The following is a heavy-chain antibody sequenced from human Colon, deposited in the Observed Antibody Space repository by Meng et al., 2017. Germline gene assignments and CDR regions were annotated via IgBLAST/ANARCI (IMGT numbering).Heavy chain of an antibody. J-gene: IGHJ3*01. V-gene: IGHV1-2*06. CDR3: ARDVWWREDSFDL. Sequence: ASVKVSCKASGYTFTGYYMHWVRQAPGQGLEWMGRINPNSGGTNYAQKFQGRVTMTRDTSISTAYMELSRLRSDDSAVYYCARDVWWREDSFDLWGQGTMVTVSS. CDR2: INPNSGGT. CDR1: GYTFTGYY. D-gene: IGHD4/OR15-4a*01.